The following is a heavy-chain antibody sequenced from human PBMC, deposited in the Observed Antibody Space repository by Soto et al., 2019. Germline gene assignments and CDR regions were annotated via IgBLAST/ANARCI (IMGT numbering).Heavy chain of an antibody. CDR3: ARLMQGGVVIIDY. J-gene: IGHJ4*02. Sequence: PVGSLRLSCAASGFTFSSYSMNWVRQAPGKGLEWVSSISSSSSYIYYADSVKGRFTISRDDAKNSLYLQMNSLRAEDTAVYYCARLMQGGVVIIDYCGQRTLVTVSS. CDR2: ISSSSSYI. CDR1: GFTFSSYS. V-gene: IGHV3-21*01. D-gene: IGHD3-3*01.